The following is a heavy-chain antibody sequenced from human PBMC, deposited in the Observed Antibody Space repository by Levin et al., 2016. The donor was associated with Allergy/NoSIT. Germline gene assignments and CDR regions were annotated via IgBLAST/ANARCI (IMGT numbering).Heavy chain of an antibody. Sequence: WVRQAPGQGLEWMGGIIPILGIANYAQKFQGRVTITADESTSTAYMELSSLRSEDTAVYYCARDRSEGEPSPMGYWGQGTLVTVSS. V-gene: IGHV1-69*10. CDR3: ARDRSEGEPSPMGY. J-gene: IGHJ4*02. CDR2: IIPILGIA. D-gene: IGHD3-16*01.